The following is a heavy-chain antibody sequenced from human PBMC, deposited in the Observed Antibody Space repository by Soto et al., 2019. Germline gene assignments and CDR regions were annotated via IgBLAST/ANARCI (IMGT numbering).Heavy chain of an antibody. CDR1: GFTFSDYY. CDR2: ISSSGSTI. Sequence: GGSLRLSCAASGFTFSDYYMSWIRQAPGKRLERVSYISSSGSTIYYADSVKGRFTISRDNAKNSLYLQMNSLRAEDTAVYYCARAPPMITFGGVIVPRVFDYWGQGTLVTVSS. V-gene: IGHV3-11*01. CDR3: ARAPPMITFGGVIVPRVFDY. J-gene: IGHJ4*02. D-gene: IGHD3-16*02.